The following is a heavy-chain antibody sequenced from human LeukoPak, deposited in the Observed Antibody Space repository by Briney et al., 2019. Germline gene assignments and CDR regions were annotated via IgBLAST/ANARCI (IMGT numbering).Heavy chain of an antibody. Sequence: GASVKVSCKASGFTFTNSSMQWVRQARGQRLEWIGWIVVGSGNTNYAQKFQERVTITSDMSTSTAYMELSSLRSEDTAVYYCATGSGWYSPDYWGQGTLVTVSS. J-gene: IGHJ4*02. CDR3: ATGSGWYSPDY. V-gene: IGHV1-58*02. CDR1: GFTFTNSS. D-gene: IGHD6-19*01. CDR2: IVVGSGNT.